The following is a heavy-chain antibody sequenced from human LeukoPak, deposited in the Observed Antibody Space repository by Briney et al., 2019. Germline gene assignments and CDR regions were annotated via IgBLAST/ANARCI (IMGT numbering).Heavy chain of an antibody. CDR2: IYHSGST. V-gene: IGHV4-38-2*01. CDR3: XXXXXXXXXXXV. Sequence: YXXXXGYXWGWIRPPPXXGXEWIGSIYHSGSTXYNPSLKRRVTISGXRSKXQFSLKVRSVTAADTAVYYXXXXXXXXXXXXVWGKGXXXXVSS. CDR1: YXXXXGYX. J-gene: IGHJ6*04.